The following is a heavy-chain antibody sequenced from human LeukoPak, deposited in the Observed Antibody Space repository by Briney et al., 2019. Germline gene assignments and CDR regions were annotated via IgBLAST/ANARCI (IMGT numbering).Heavy chain of an antibody. D-gene: IGHD2-2*01. CDR2: IIPILGIA. CDR3: ARDCSSTSCYWYYYGMDV. CDR1: GGTFSSYT. V-gene: IGHV1-69*02. J-gene: IGHJ6*02. Sequence: ASVKVSCKASGGTFSSYTISWVRQAPGQGLEWMGRIIPILGIANYAQKFQGRVTITADKSTSTAYMELSSLRSEDTAVYYCARDCSSTSCYWYYYGMDVWGQGTTDTVSS.